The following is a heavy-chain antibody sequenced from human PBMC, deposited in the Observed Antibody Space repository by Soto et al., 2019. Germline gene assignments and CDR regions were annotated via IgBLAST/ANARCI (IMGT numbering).Heavy chain of an antibody. D-gene: IGHD6-13*01. V-gene: IGHV1-46*01. CDR1: GYTFTSYY. CDR3: ARPLAAAGLDFDY. CDR2: INPSGGST. Sequence: GASVKVCCKASGYTFTSYYMHLVRQAPGQGLEWMGIINPSGGSTSYAQKFQGRVTMTRDTSTSTVYMELSSLRSEDTAVYYCARPLAAAGLDFDYWGQGTLVTGSS. J-gene: IGHJ4*02.